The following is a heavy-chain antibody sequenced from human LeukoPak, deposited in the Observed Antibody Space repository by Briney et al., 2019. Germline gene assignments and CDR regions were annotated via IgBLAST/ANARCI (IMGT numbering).Heavy chain of an antibody. D-gene: IGHD5-18*01. V-gene: IGHV3-23*01. Sequence: PGGSLRLSCAASGFTFSNYAMSWVRRAPGKGLEWASAISGSGGNTYYADSVKGRFTISRDNSKNTLYLQMNSLRAEDTAAYYCRKDHTRGYSYGSIYDYWGQGTLVTVSS. CDR3: RKDHTRGYSYGSIYDY. CDR1: GFTFSNYA. CDR2: ISGSGGNT. J-gene: IGHJ4*02.